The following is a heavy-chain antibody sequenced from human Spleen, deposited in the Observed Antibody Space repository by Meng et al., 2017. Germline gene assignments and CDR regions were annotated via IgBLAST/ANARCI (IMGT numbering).Heavy chain of an antibody. D-gene: IGHD3-22*01. CDR2: TSTYNGKT. V-gene: IGHV1-18*01. CDR3: ARDTKITGFPSMIVGVQLDYFDY. Sequence: ASVKVTCKASGYTFSTYGISWVRQVPGQGREWMGWTSTYNGKTNFAQKFQGRSTMATDTSTSTAYTELRSLRSDDTALYCCARDTKITGFPSMIVGVQLDYFDYWGQGTLVTVSS. J-gene: IGHJ4*02. CDR1: GYTFSTYG.